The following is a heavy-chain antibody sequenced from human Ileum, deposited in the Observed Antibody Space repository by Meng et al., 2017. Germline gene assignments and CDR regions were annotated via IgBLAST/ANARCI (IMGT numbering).Heavy chain of an antibody. Sequence: VQVVKSGGGVKKPVALLKLSCKAFGYTFTSYDINWVRQATGQGLEWMGWMNPNSGNTGYAQKFQGRVTITRNTSISTAYMELSSLRSEDTAVYYCARGSGSSWSDFDYWGQGTLVTVSS. J-gene: IGHJ4*02. V-gene: IGHV1-8*03. CDR1: GYTFTSYD. CDR2: MNPNSGNT. CDR3: ARGSGSSWSDFDY. D-gene: IGHD6-13*01.